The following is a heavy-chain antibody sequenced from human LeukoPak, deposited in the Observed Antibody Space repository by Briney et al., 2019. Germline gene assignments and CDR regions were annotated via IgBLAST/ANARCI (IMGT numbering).Heavy chain of an antibody. V-gene: IGHV1-69*13. CDR2: IIPIFGTA. CDR1: GGTFSSYA. J-gene: IGHJ4*02. D-gene: IGHD6-19*01. CDR3: ASLVIAVAGMGGYYFGY. Sequence: ASVKVSCKASGGTFSSYAISWVRQAPGQGLEWMGGIIPIFGTADYAQKFQGRVTITADESTSTAYMELSSLRSEDTAVYYCASLVIAVAGMGGYYFGYWGQGTLVTVSS.